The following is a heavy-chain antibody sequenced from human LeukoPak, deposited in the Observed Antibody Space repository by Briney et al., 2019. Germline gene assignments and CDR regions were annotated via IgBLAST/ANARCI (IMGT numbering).Heavy chain of an antibody. CDR3: AREAGAGGYDSSGFDY. J-gene: IGHJ4*02. V-gene: IGHV3-7*01. D-gene: IGHD3-22*01. CDR2: IKQDGSEK. CDR1: GFTFSSYW. Sequence: GGSLRLSCAVSGFTFSSYWISWVRQAPGKGLEWVANIKQDGSEKNYVDSVKGRFTISRDNAKNSLYLQMNSLRAEDTAVYYRAREAGAGGYDSSGFDYWGQGTLVTVSS.